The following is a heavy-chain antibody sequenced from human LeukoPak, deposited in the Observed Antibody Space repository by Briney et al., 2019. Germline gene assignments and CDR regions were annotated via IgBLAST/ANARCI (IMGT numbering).Heavy chain of an antibody. V-gene: IGHV3-11*06. D-gene: IGHD3-16*01. CDR3: ASRGGYEPFDY. CDR1: GFTFSDYY. J-gene: IGHJ4*02. Sequence: GGSLRLSCVASGFTFSDYYMSWIRQAPGKGLEWVSYISSSSSYTNYADSVKGRFTISRDNAKNSLYLQMNSLRAEDTAVYYCASRGGYEPFDYWGQGTLVTVSS. CDR2: ISSSSSYT.